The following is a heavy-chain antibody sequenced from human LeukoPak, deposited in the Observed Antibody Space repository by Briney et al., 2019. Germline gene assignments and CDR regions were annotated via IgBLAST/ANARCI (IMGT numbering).Heavy chain of an antibody. CDR1: GYSISSGYY. D-gene: IGHD3-22*01. CDR3: AKVQYYYDSSGYYYYFDY. Sequence: SETLSLTCTVSGYSISSGYYWGWIRQPPGKGLEWIGSIYHSGSTYYNPSLKSRVTISVDTSKNQFSLKLSSVTAADTAVYYCAKVQYYYDSSGYYYYFDYWGQGTLVTVSS. V-gene: IGHV4-38-2*02. J-gene: IGHJ4*02. CDR2: IYHSGST.